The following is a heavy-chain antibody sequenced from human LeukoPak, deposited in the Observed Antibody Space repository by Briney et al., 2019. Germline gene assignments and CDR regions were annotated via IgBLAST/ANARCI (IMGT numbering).Heavy chain of an antibody. J-gene: IGHJ4*02. D-gene: IGHD4-17*01. CDR1: GYTFTNYG. Sequence: ASVKVSCKASGYTFTNYGISWVRQAPGQGLEWMGWISAYTGNTYYAQKFQARVTLTTDTSTTTAYMELRSLRSDDTAVYYCAKDRGWQYADYETVAVEHWGQGTLVTVSS. CDR2: ISAYTGNT. CDR3: AKDRGWQYADYETVAVEH. V-gene: IGHV1-18*01.